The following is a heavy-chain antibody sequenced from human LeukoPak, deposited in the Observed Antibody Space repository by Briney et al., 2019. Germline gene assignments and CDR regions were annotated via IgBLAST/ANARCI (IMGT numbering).Heavy chain of an antibody. J-gene: IGHJ4*02. CDR1: GFTFSSYS. Sequence: EGSLRLSCAASGFTFSSYSMNWVRQAPGKGLEWVSSISSSSSYIYYADSVKGRFTISRDNAKNSLYLQMNSLRAEDTAVYYCAGVTVTGYSDYWGQGTLVTVSS. D-gene: IGHD6-19*01. CDR3: AGVTVTGYSDY. V-gene: IGHV3-21*01. CDR2: ISSSSSYI.